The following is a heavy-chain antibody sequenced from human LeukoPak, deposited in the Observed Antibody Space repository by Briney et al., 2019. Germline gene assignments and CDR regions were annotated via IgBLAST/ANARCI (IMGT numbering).Heavy chain of an antibody. D-gene: IGHD1-26*01. CDR3: ARVQCCDVGKSFLFDY. J-gene: IGHJ4*02. V-gene: IGHV1-2*02. Sequence: ASVKVSCRASGYTFTDLYIHWVRQAPGQGLEWMGWINTRSGGTRYAQNFQGRVSMTRDTSISTAYMELSSLTSDDTAVFYCARVQCCDVGKSFLFDYWGQGTLVTASS. CDR2: INTRSGGT. CDR1: GYTFTDLY.